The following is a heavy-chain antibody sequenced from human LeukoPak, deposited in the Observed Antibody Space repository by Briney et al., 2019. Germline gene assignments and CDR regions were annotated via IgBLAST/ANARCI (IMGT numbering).Heavy chain of an antibody. CDR2: ISSSSSYM. Sequence: GGSLRLSCAASGFTFSSYSMNWVRQAPGKGLEWVSSISSSSSYMYYADSVKGRFTISRDNAKNSLYLQMNSLRAEDTAVYYCARETSAAADYWGQGTLVTVSS. CDR1: GFTFSSYS. CDR3: ARETSAAADY. J-gene: IGHJ4*02. D-gene: IGHD6-13*01. V-gene: IGHV3-21*01.